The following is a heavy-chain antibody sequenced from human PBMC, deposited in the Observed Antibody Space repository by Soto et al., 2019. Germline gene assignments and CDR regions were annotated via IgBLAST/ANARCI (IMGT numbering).Heavy chain of an antibody. CDR1: GYTFIDYY. J-gene: IGHJ4*02. D-gene: IGHD3-10*01. CDR2: SNADSGGT. V-gene: IGHV1-2*02. Sequence: QVHLVQSGAEVKKPGASVMVSCKASGYTFIDYYIHWIRQAPGQGLEWMGWSNADSGGTISAQKFQGQVTLTRDTSIHTGYLEVSRLTSDHTAVYYCARAKSRRSGSAKVQFDFWGQGTLVIVSS. CDR3: ARAKSRRSGSAKVQFDF.